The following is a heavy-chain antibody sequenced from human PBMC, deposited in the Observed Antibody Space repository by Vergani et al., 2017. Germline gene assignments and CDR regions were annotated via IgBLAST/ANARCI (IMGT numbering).Heavy chain of an antibody. CDR1: GFSFTTYA. D-gene: IGHD1-1*01. Sequence: EVQLLESGGDLVQPGGSLRLSCAASGFSFTTYAMSWVRQAPGKGLEWVSTINTIVDYTRYGHSVKGRFTISRDKSKSTLYLQMNSLSAEDTAIYYCAKGGWNYWFDSWGQGALVIVS. CDR3: AKGGWNYWFDS. V-gene: IGHV3-23*01. J-gene: IGHJ5*01. CDR2: INTIVDYT.